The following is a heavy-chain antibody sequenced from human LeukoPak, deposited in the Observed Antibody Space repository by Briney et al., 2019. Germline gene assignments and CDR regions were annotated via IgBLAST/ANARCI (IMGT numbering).Heavy chain of an antibody. CDR1: GYTLTELS. V-gene: IGHV1-2*02. Sequence: ASVKVSRKVSGYTLTELSMHWVRQAPGKGLEWMGWINPTSGATNSAQKFHGRVTVTSDTSISTAYMELSGLRSDDTAIYYCARATNRGSPANAYVYWGQGTLVTVSS. D-gene: IGHD3-16*01. CDR2: INPTSGAT. CDR3: ARATNRGSPANAYVY. J-gene: IGHJ4*02.